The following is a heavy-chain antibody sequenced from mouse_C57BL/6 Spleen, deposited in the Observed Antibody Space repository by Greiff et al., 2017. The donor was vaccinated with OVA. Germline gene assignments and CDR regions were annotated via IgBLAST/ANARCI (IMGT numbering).Heavy chain of an antibody. V-gene: IGHV5-6*01. CDR3: ARHETMVTDFDY. CDR2: ISSGGSYT. D-gene: IGHD2-2*01. CDR1: GFTFSSYG. J-gene: IGHJ2*01. Sequence: EVQLVESGGDLVKPGGSLKLSCAASGFTFSSYGMSWVRQTPDKRLEWVATISSGGSYTYYPDSVKGRFTISRDNAKNTLYLQMSSLKSEDTAMYYCARHETMVTDFDYWGQGTTLTVSS.